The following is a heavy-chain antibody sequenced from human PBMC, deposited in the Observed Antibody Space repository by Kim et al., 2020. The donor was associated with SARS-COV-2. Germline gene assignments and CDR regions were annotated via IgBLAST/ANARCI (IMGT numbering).Heavy chain of an antibody. V-gene: IGHV1-24*01. D-gene: IGHD3-10*01. CDR1: GYTLTELS. J-gene: IGHJ3*02. CDR3: ATSITMVRGVIITFGGYNAFDI. CDR2: FDPEDGET. Sequence: ASVKVSCKVSGYTLTELSMHWVRQAPGKGLEWMGGFDPEDGETIYAQKFQGRVTMTEDTSTDTAYMELSSLRSEDTAVYYCATSITMVRGVIITFGGYNAFDIWGQGTMVTVSS.